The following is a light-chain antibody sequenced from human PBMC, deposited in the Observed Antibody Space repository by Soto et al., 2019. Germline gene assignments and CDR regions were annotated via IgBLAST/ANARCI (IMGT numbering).Light chain of an antibody. V-gene: IGKV2-28*01. J-gene: IGKJ1*01. CDR3: MQALQTPWT. CDR2: VGS. CDR1: QSLLHTNGYNY. Sequence: DVVMTQSPLSLPVTPGEPASISCRSSQSLLHTNGYNYLHWYLQTPGQSPQLLIYVGSNRASGVPARFSGSGSGTDFTLKISEVATEDVGVYYCMQALQTPWTFGQGTKVEIK.